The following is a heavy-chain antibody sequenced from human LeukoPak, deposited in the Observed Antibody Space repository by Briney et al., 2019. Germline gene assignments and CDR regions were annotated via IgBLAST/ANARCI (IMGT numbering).Heavy chain of an antibody. Sequence: GESLKISCKGSGYSFTSYWIGWVRQMPGKGLEWMGIIYPGDSDTRYSPSFQGQVTISADKSISTAYLQWSSLKASDTAMYYCARRRYCSSTSWCWFDPWGQGTLVTVSS. CDR2: IYPGDSDT. J-gene: IGHJ5*02. D-gene: IGHD2-2*01. CDR3: ARRRYCSSTSWCWFDP. CDR1: GYSFTSYW. V-gene: IGHV5-51*01.